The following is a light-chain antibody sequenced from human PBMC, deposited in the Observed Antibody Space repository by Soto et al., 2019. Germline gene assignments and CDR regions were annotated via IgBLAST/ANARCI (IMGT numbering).Light chain of an antibody. CDR1: QSISSW. V-gene: IGKV1-5*03. J-gene: IGKJ1*01. Sequence: DIQMTQSPSTLSASVGDRVTITCRASQSISSWLAWYQQKPGKAPKLLIYKASSLETGVPSRFSGSASGTEFTLTISSLQPDDFATYYCQQYNSYSPWPFGQGTKVEIK. CDR2: KAS. CDR3: QQYNSYSPWP.